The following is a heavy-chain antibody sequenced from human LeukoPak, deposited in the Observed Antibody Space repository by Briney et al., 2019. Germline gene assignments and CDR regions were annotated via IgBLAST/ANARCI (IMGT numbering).Heavy chain of an antibody. Sequence: ASVKVSCKASGYTFTSYDTNWVRQATGQGLEWMGWMNPNSGNTGYAQKFRGRVTMTRNTSISTAYMELRSLRSDDTAVYYCARELLPAVTEGWFDPWGQGTLITVSS. CDR1: GYTFTSYD. CDR2: MNPNSGNT. D-gene: IGHD2-2*01. CDR3: ARELLPAVTEGWFDP. V-gene: IGHV1-8*01. J-gene: IGHJ5*02.